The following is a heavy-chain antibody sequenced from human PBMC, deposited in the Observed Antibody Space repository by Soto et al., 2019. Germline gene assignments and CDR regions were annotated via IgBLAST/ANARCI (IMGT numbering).Heavy chain of an antibody. CDR1: GGSISSGDYH. CDR3: AREVIVVVPAARYMDV. Sequence: QVQLQESGPGMVKPSQTLSLTCTVSGGSISSGDYHWSWIRQHPGKGLEWIGYIYYSGTTYYNPSLKSRVTISVDTSKNQFCLKLSSVTAADPAVYYCAREVIVVVPAARYMDVWGKGTTVTVSS. CDR2: IYYSGTT. V-gene: IGHV4-31*03. J-gene: IGHJ6*03. D-gene: IGHD2-2*01.